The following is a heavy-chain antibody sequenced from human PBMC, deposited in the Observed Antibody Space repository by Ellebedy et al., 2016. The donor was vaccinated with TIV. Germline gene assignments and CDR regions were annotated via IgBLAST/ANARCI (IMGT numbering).Heavy chain of an antibody. J-gene: IGHJ3*02. CDR2: ISHSSITI. V-gene: IGHV3-48*04. D-gene: IGHD7-27*01. CDR1: GFSFRSYW. Sequence: GGSLRLSCAASGFSFRSYWMSWVRQAPGKGLEWISYISHSSITIKYADSVKGRFTVSRDNSKNSLYLQMNSLRVEDTALYYCARDMGWGNERINDAFDIWGQGTTVTVSS. CDR3: ARDMGWGNERINDAFDI.